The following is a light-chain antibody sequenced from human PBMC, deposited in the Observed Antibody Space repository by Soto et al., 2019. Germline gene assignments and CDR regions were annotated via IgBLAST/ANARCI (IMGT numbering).Light chain of an antibody. Sequence: QSALTQPASVSGSPGQSVTIACTGTRSDVGGYNFVSWYQQHPGKPPKLIIYAVNNRPSGVSDRFSASKSGNTASLTISGLQAEDEADYYCSSYTVSTTLVLFGGRTKLTVL. CDR2: AVN. CDR3: SSYTVSTTLVL. V-gene: IGLV2-14*01. CDR1: RSDVGGYNF. J-gene: IGLJ3*02.